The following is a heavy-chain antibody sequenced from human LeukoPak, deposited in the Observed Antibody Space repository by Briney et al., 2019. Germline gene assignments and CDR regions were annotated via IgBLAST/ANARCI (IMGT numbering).Heavy chain of an antibody. V-gene: IGHV3-30*02. D-gene: IGHD6-13*01. CDR2: IRYDGTNT. CDR1: GFTFSSYG. Sequence: GGSLRLSCAASGFTFSSYGMHWVRQAPGKGLEWVAFIRYDGTNTYYADSVKGRFTISRDNSKNTLYLQMNSLRAEDTAVYYCAKGPAAGTSDDYWGQGTLVTVSS. CDR3: AKGPAAGTSDDY. J-gene: IGHJ4*02.